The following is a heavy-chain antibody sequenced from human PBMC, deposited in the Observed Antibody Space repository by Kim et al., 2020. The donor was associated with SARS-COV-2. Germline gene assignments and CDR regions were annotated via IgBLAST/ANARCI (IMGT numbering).Heavy chain of an antibody. CDR3: VRYSGWYYFDY. V-gene: IGHV6-1*01. Sequence: SQTLSLTCAISGDSISSNSVAWRWIRQSPSRGLEWLGRTYCRSKWYSDYAVSVKSRITINPDTSKNQFSLQLTSVTPEDTAFYYCVRYSGWYYFDYWGQGTLVIVSS. CDR1: GDSISSNSVA. CDR2: TYCRSKWYS. J-gene: IGHJ4*02. D-gene: IGHD6-19*01.